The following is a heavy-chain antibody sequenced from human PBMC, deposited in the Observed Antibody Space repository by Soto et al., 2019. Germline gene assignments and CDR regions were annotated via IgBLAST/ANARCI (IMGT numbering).Heavy chain of an antibody. D-gene: IGHD3-9*01. J-gene: IGHJ3*02. CDR3: ARGSRGAYYDILTGYYREFDAFDI. V-gene: IGHV3-21*01. Sequence: GGSLRLSCAASGFTFSSYSMNWVRQAPGKGLEWVSSISSSSSYIYYADSVKGRFTISRDNAKNSLYLQLNSLRAEDTAVYYCARGSRGAYYDILTGYYREFDAFDIWGQGTMVTVSS. CDR2: ISSSSSYI. CDR1: GFTFSSYS.